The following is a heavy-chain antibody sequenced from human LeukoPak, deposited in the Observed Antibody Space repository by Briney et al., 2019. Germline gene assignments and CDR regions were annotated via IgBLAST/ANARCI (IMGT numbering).Heavy chain of an antibody. V-gene: IGHV4-38-2*02. CDR2: FYHGGST. CDR3: ARGGYCGGDCYFYY. J-gene: IGHJ4*02. Sequence: PSETLSLTCTVSGYSISTGYYWDWIRQPPGKGLEWIGTFYHGGSTYYNPSLKSRVTISVDTSKNQFSLNLTSVTAADTAVYYCARGGYCGGDCYFYYWGQGTLVTVSS. CDR1: GYSISTGYY. D-gene: IGHD2-21*02.